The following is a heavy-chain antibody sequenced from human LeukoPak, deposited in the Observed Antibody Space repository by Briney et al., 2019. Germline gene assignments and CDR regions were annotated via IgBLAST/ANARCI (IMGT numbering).Heavy chain of an antibody. V-gene: IGHV3-53*01. D-gene: IGHD4-17*01. CDR1: GFTVSTNY. CDR2: IYSGGST. CDR3: AKERSTVTTRGAFDI. J-gene: IGHJ3*02. Sequence: PGGSLRLSCAASGFTVSTNYMSWVRQAPGKGLEWVSVIYSGGSTYYADSVKGRFTISRDNSKNTLFLQMNSLRAEDTAIYYCAKERSTVTTRGAFDIWGQGTMVTVSS.